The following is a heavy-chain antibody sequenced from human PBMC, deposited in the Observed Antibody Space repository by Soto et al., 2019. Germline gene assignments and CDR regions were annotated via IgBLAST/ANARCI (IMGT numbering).Heavy chain of an antibody. Sequence: QVHLVQSGGGAVQPGRSLSVSCSTSGFIFSGFGMHWVRQAPGKGLVWVAFINYDGSSKFYGDSVKGRFTISRDNSKNMLYLQLNSLRGEDTAIYYCARCKQKVIHCAMDVWGQGATVTVTS. D-gene: IGHD2-21*01. CDR3: ARCKQKVIHCAMDV. CDR1: GFIFSGFG. V-gene: IGHV3-33*01. CDR2: INYDGSSK. J-gene: IGHJ6*02.